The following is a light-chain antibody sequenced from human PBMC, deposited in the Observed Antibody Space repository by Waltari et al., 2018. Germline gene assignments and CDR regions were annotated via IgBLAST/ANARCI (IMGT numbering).Light chain of an antibody. CDR1: SREGAEYKI. V-gene: IGLV2-14*03. Sequence: QSALTQPASVSGSPGQSVTISCTGVSREGAEYKIFSCFRQHPGQVPKLILFDVGNRPSDISNRFSGYKSGNTAFLTISRLQADDEADYYCTTYPDTNTPVVFGGGTKVTV. CDR2: DVG. J-gene: IGLJ2*01. CDR3: TTYPDTNTPVV.